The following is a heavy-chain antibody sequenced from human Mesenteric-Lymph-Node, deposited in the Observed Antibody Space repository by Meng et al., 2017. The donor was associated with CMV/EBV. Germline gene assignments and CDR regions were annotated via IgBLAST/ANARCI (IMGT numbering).Heavy chain of an antibody. CDR3: ARGRWLFF. CDR2: INHSGST. J-gene: IGHJ4*02. Sequence: SETLSLTCAVYGGSFSGYYWSWIRQPPGKGLEWIGEINHSGSTNYNPSLKSRVTISVDTSKNQFSLKLSSVTAADTAVYYCARGRWLFFWGQGTLVTVSS. D-gene: IGHD6-19*01. CDR1: GGSFSGYY. V-gene: IGHV4-34*01.